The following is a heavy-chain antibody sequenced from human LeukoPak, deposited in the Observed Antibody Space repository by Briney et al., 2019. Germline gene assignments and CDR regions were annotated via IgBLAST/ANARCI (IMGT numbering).Heavy chain of an antibody. Sequence: SETLSLTCTVSGGSISSGDYYWSWIRQHPGKGLEWIGYIYYSGSTYYNPSLKSRVTISVDTSKNQFSLKLSSVTAADTAVYYCARDARYCSGGSCYVAFDIWGQGTMVTVSS. J-gene: IGHJ3*02. V-gene: IGHV4-31*03. CDR2: IYYSGST. D-gene: IGHD2-15*01. CDR3: ARDARYCSGGSCYVAFDI. CDR1: GGSISSGDYY.